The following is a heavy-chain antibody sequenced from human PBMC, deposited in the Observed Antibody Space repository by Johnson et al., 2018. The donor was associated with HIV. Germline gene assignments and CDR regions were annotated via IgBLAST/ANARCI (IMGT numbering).Heavy chain of an antibody. V-gene: IGHV3-30*02. Sequence: QVQLVESGGGVVQPGGSLRLSCAASGFTFSNYGMHWVRQAPGKGLEWVAFIRYDGSNKYYADSVKGRFTISRDNSKNTMYLQMNSLRAEDTAVYYCATRGTFWSCYYDAFDIWGQGTMVTVSS. J-gene: IGHJ3*02. CDR1: GFTFSNYG. D-gene: IGHD3-3*01. CDR3: ATRGTFWSCYYDAFDI. CDR2: IRYDGSNK.